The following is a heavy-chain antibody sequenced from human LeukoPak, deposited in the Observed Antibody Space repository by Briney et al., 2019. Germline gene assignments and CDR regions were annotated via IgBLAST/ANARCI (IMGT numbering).Heavy chain of an antibody. Sequence: GGSLRLSCAASGFTFDDHGMSWVRQAPGKGLEWVSGINWNGGSTGYADSVKGRFTISRDNAKNSLYLQMNSLRAEDTALYYCARSILGYCSSTSCYTFDYWGQGTLVTVSS. V-gene: IGHV3-20*04. J-gene: IGHJ4*02. CDR3: ARSILGYCSSTSCYTFDY. CDR2: INWNGGST. D-gene: IGHD2-2*02. CDR1: GFTFDDHG.